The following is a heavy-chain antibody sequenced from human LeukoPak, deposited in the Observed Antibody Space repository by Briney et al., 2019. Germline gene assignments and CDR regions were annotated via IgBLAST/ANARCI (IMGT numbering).Heavy chain of an antibody. CDR3: ATVANPAAGRSYFDY. D-gene: IGHD6-13*01. Sequence: GGSLRLSCAASGFSVRSSYMSWVRQVPGKGLEWVSVLYSGGATYYPDSVMARFTISRHDSKNTLYLQMNNLRPEDTAMYYCATVANPAAGRSYFDYWGQGTLVIVSS. CDR1: GFSVRSSY. CDR2: LYSGGAT. V-gene: IGHV3-53*04. J-gene: IGHJ4*02.